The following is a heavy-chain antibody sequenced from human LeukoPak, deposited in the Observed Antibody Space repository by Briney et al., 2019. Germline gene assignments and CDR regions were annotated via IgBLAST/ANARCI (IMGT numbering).Heavy chain of an antibody. CDR3: AKDLGYCSSTSCENYFDY. Sequence: GRSLRLSCAASGFTFSSYGMHWVRQAPGKGLEWVAVISYDGGNKYYADSVKGRFTISRDNSKNTLYLQMNSLRAEDTAVYYCAKDLGYCSSTSCENYFDYWGQGTLVTVSS. CDR2: ISYDGGNK. D-gene: IGHD2-2*01. CDR1: GFTFSSYG. J-gene: IGHJ4*02. V-gene: IGHV3-30*18.